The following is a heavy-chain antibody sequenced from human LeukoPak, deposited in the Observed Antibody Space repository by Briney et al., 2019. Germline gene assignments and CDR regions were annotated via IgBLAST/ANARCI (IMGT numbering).Heavy chain of an antibody. CDR1: GGSISSYY. V-gene: IGHV4-59*01. CDR3: VRDRVLGAFDI. CDR2: IYYSGST. Sequence: SETPSLTCTVSGGSISSYYWSWIRQPPGKGLEWIGSIYYSGSTNYNPSLKSRVTISVDTSKNQFSLKLSSVTAADTAVYYCVRDRVLGAFDIWGQGTMVTVSS. J-gene: IGHJ3*02. D-gene: IGHD3-16*01.